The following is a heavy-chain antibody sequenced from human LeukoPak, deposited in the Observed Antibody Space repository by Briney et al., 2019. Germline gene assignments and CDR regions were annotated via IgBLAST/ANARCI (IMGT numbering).Heavy chain of an antibody. CDR1: GGSISSYY. CDR2: IYYSGST. CDR3: ASSADFWSGHLSSHAFDI. Sequence: SETLSLTCTVSGGSISSYYWSWIRQPPGKGLEWIGYIYYSGSTNYNPSLKSRVTISVDTSKNQFSLKLSSVTAADTAVYYCASSADFWSGHLSSHAFDIWGQGTMVTVSS. J-gene: IGHJ3*02. V-gene: IGHV4-59*01. D-gene: IGHD3-3*01.